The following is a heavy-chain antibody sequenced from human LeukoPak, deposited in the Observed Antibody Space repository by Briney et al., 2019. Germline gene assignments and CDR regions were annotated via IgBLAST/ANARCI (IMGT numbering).Heavy chain of an antibody. V-gene: IGHV3-30*02. CDR2: IPHDGNNK. D-gene: IGHD3-10*01. CDR3: AKGVGGSANYYYMDV. CDR1: GFAFSRYG. J-gene: IGHJ6*03. Sequence: GGSLRLSCAASGFAFSRYGIHWIRQPPAKGLEWVAFIPHDGNNKFYADSVKGRFTISRDNSKNTLYLQMNSLRTEDTSVYYCAKGVGGSANYYYMDVWGKGTTVTVSS.